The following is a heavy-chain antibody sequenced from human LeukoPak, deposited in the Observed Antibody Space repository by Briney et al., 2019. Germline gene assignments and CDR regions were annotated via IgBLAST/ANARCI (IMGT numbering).Heavy chain of an antibody. J-gene: IGHJ5*02. Sequence: ASVKVSWKASGYTYTTDGISWVRQAPGQGLEWMGWIDTYSGKTNHAQKFQGRVTMTSDTSTSTAYMELRSLRSDDTAVYYCARDRGIAEADSFDPWGQGTLVTVSS. CDR2: IDTYSGKT. CDR1: GYTYTTDG. D-gene: IGHD6-13*01. V-gene: IGHV1-18*01. CDR3: ARDRGIAEADSFDP.